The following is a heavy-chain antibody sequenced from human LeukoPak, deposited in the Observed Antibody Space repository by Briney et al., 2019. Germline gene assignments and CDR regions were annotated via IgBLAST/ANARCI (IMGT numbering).Heavy chain of an antibody. D-gene: IGHD4-17*01. J-gene: IGHJ6*03. V-gene: IGHV1-8*01. CDR2: MNPNSGNT. CDR1: GYSFNSYD. CDR3: ARSLGTTVTSYYYNYYYIDV. Sequence: GSSVKVSCKASGYSFNSYDINWVRQATGQGLEWMGWMNPNSGNTGYAQKFQGRVTMTRNTSISTAYMELSSLRSEDPAAKCCARSLGTTVTSYYYNYYYIDVWGKGTTVTVSS.